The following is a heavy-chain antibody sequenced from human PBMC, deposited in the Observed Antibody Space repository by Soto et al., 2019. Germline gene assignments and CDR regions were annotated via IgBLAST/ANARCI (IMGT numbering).Heavy chain of an antibody. CDR2: ISGSGGSA. J-gene: IGHJ5*02. D-gene: IGHD2-2*01. CDR3: AKDPYSGVLVPVAIGFDP. V-gene: IGHV3-23*01. CDR1: GFTFSNYA. Sequence: PGGSLRLSCAASGFTFSNYAMTWVRQGPGKGLEWVSAISGSGGSAYYADSVKGRFTISRDNSKNTLYLQMNSLRADDSGVYYCAKDPYSGVLVPVAIGFDPWGPGGLVTGSS.